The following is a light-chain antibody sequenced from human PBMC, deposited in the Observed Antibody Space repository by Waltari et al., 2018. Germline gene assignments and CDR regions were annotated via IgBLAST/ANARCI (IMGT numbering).Light chain of an antibody. J-gene: IGKJ4*01. CDR3: QQSFSTPLT. Sequence: DLQMTQSPSSLSASLGYSVTITCRASQSISSYLNWYQQKPGVAPKLLIYAASSLRNGVPSRFSGSGSGTDFSLTISSLQPEDFATYYCQQSFSTPLTFGGGTKVEIK. CDR1: QSISSY. V-gene: IGKV1-39*01. CDR2: AAS.